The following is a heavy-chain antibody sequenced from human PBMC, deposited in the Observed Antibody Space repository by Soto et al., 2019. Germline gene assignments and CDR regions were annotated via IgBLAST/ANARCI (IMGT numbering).Heavy chain of an antibody. Sequence: QVQLVESGGGVVQPGRSLRLSCAASGFTFSSYAMHWVRQAPGKGLEWVAVISYDGSNKYYADSVKGRFTISRDNSKNTLYLQMNSLRAEDTAVYYCARDRQQLARGWFDPWGQGTLVTVCS. CDR2: ISYDGSNK. CDR3: ARDRQQLARGWFDP. CDR1: GFTFSSYA. D-gene: IGHD6-13*01. J-gene: IGHJ5*02. V-gene: IGHV3-30-3*01.